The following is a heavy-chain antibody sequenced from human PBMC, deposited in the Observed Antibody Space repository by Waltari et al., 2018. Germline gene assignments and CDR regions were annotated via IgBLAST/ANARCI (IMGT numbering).Heavy chain of an antibody. CDR3: AADHRTAADTPEPYYYYYMAV. CDR2: IDPGDGET. D-gene: IGHD6-13*01. Sequence: EVHLVQSGAEVKKPGTTVKISCKASGYTFTDSFVHWVQQAPGKGPEWMGLIDPGDGETIYAERFQGRVTITADTSTDTAYMELSSLRSEDTAMYYCAADHRTAADTPEPYYYYYMAVWGKGTTVTVSS. V-gene: IGHV1-69-2*01. CDR1: GYTFTDSF. J-gene: IGHJ6*03.